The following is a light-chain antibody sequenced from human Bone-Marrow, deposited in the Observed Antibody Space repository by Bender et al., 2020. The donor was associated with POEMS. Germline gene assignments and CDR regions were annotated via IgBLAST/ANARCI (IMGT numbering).Light chain of an antibody. CDR1: DLGDKY. Sequence: SYEVTQPPSVSVSPGQTASITCSGDDLGDKYVARYQQKPGQSPVLVIYQDTKRPSGIPERFSGSNSGNTATLTISGTQAMDEADYYCQAWVSGSVIFGGGTKLTVL. CDR2: QDT. CDR3: QAWVSGSVI. V-gene: IGLV3-1*01. J-gene: IGLJ2*01.